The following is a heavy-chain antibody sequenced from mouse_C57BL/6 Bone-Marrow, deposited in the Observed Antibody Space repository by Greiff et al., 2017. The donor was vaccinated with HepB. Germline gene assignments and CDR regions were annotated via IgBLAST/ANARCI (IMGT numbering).Heavy chain of an antibody. CDR2: IYPRSGNN. Sequence: QVQLQQSGAELARPGASVKLSCKASGYTFTSYGISWVKQRTGQGLEWIGEIYPRSGNNYYNEKFKGKATLTADKSSSTAYMELRSLTSEDSAVYFCASPLFITTVVAPAYWGQGTLVTVSA. CDR3: ASPLFITTVVAPAY. J-gene: IGHJ3*01. V-gene: IGHV1-81*01. CDR1: GYTFTSYG. D-gene: IGHD1-1*01.